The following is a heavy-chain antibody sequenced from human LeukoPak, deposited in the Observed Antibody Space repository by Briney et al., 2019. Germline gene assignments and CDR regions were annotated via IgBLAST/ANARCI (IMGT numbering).Heavy chain of an antibody. V-gene: IGHV3-33*01. CDR2: IWYDGSNK. J-gene: IGHJ4*02. CDR3: ARELGSSGYYPFDY. D-gene: IGHD3-22*01. CDR1: GFTFSSYG. Sequence: GSLRLSCAASGFTFSSYGMHWVRQAPGKGLEWVALIWYDGSNKYHADSVKGRFTISRDNSKNTLYLQMNSLRAEDTAVYYCARELGSSGYYPFDYWGQGTLVTVSS.